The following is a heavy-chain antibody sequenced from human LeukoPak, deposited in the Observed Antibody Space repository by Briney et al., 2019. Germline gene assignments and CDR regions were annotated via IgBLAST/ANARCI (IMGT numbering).Heavy chain of an antibody. CDR3: ARFEQWLTKFDY. CDR1: GGSFSGYY. J-gene: IGHJ4*02. Sequence: PPETLSLTCAVYGGSFSGYYWSWIRQPPGKGLEWIGEINHSGSTNYNPSLKSRVTISVDTSKNQFSLKLSSVTAADTAVYYCARFEQWLTKFDYWGQGTLVTVSS. CDR2: INHSGST. V-gene: IGHV4-34*01. D-gene: IGHD6-19*01.